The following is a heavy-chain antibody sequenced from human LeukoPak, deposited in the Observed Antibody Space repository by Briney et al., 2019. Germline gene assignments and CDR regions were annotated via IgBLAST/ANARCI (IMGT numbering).Heavy chain of an antibody. CDR1: GFTLNNVW. J-gene: IGHJ4*02. CDR2: IKSETEGGTT. D-gene: IGHD3-10*01. V-gene: IGHV3-15*01. CDR3: ANQGGSGIDY. Sequence: PGGSLRLSCAASGFTLNNVWMSWVRQGPGKGLEWVGHIKSETEGGTTDYAAPVKGRFAISRDDSKNTLYLQMNSLRAEDTAVYYCANQGGSGIDYWGQGTLVTVSS.